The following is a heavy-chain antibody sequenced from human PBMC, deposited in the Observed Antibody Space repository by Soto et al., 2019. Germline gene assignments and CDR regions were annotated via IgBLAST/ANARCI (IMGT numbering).Heavy chain of an antibody. CDR2: IYYSGST. D-gene: IGHD2-2*01. CDR1: GGSISSGDYY. Sequence: SETLSLTCTVSGGSISSGDYYWSWIRQPPGKGLEWIGYIYYSGSTYYNPSLKSRVTISVDTSKNQFSLKLSSVTAADTAVYYCARGTAKDIVVVPAAIPFDYWGQGTLVTVSS. CDR3: ARGTAKDIVVVPAAIPFDY. V-gene: IGHV4-30-4*01. J-gene: IGHJ4*02.